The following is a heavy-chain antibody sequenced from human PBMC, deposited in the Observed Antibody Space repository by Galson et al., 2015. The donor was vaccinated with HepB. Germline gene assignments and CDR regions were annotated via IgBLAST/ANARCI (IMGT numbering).Heavy chain of an antibody. Sequence: SVKVSCKASGYTFTAYYMHWVRQAPGQGLEWVGWINPNSGGTDYAQKFQGRVTTTRDTSISTAYMEVSRLRSDDMAVYYCARGVSLESGPNGWYGGWFDPWGQGTLVTVSS. D-gene: IGHD6-19*01. J-gene: IGHJ5*02. CDR1: GYTFTAYY. CDR2: INPNSGGT. CDR3: ARGVSLESGPNGWYGGWFDP. V-gene: IGHV1-2*02.